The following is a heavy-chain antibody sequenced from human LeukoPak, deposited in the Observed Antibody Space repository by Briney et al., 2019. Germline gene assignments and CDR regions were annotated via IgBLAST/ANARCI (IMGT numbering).Heavy chain of an antibody. D-gene: IGHD3-16*01. Sequence: SETLSLTCSVSGAPISDYDWSWIRQPPGKGLECIGYIYYSGSTNYNPSLKSRVTISVDTSKNQFSLKLSSVTAADTAVYYCARDRGSGDYDYWGQGTLVIVSS. CDR2: IYYSGST. CDR3: ARDRGSGDYDY. V-gene: IGHV4-59*12. J-gene: IGHJ4*02. CDR1: GAPISDYD.